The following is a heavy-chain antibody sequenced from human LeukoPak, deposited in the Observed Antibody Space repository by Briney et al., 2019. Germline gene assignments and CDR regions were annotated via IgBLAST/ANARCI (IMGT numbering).Heavy chain of an antibody. CDR3: AREVEMATIVWYFDL. J-gene: IGHJ2*01. D-gene: IGHD5-24*01. CDR2: IYHSGST. Sequence: SETLSLTCIVSGVSISGYYWGWIRQPPGKGLEWIGSIYHSGSTYYNPSLKSRVTISVDTSKNQFSLKLSSVTAADTAVYYCAREVEMATIVWYFDLWGRGTLVTVSS. V-gene: IGHV4-38-2*02. CDR1: GVSISGYY.